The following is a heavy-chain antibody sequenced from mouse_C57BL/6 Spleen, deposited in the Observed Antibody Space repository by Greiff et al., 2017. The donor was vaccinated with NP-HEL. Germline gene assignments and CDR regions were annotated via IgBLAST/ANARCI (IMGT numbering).Heavy chain of an antibody. J-gene: IGHJ2*01. Sequence: EVQLQQSGPGMVKPSQSLSLTCTVTGYSITSGYDWHWIRHFPGNKLEWMGYISYSGSTNYNPSLKSRISITHDTSKNHFFLKLNSVTTEDTATYYCAREMELRFLFDYWGQGTTLTVSS. CDR2: ISYSGST. CDR1: GYSITSGYD. D-gene: IGHD1-1*01. V-gene: IGHV3-1*01. CDR3: AREMELRFLFDY.